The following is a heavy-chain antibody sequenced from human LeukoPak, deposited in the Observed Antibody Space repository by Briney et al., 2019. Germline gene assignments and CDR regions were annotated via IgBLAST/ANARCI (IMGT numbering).Heavy chain of an antibody. Sequence: PGGSLRLSCAASGFTFNTFEMNWVRQAPGKGLEWVSSISGPGSAIYYGDSVKGRFTISRDNSKNTLYLQMNSLRAEDTAVYYCATPRDTMVRGVIPPGWYFDYWGQGTLVTVSS. CDR2: ISGPGSAI. CDR1: GFTFNTFE. CDR3: ATPRDTMVRGVIPPGWYFDY. D-gene: IGHD3-10*01. V-gene: IGHV3-48*03. J-gene: IGHJ4*02.